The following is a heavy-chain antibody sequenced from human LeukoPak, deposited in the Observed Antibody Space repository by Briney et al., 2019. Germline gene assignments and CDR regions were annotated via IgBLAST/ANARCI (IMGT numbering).Heavy chain of an antibody. Sequence: ASVKVSCKASGYSFTAHYMHWIRQAPGQGLEWMGWISAYNGNTNYAQKLQGRVTMTTDTSTSAAYMELRSLRSDDTAVYYCARGEGYYYDSSGYYYWGQGTLVTVSS. J-gene: IGHJ4*02. CDR1: GYSFTAHY. CDR3: ARGEGYYYDSSGYYY. CDR2: ISAYNGNT. D-gene: IGHD3-22*01. V-gene: IGHV1-18*04.